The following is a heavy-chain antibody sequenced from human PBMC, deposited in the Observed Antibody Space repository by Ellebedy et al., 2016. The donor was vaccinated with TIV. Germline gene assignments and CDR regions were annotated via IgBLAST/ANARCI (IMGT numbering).Heavy chain of an antibody. D-gene: IGHD3-10*01. J-gene: IGHJ5*02. CDR3: ARGIWFGELGGWFDP. CDR2: IYYSGST. Sequence: SCNVSGCSISSGGYHWSWIRRHPGKGLEWIGYIYYSGSTYYNPSLKSLVTISVDTSKNQFSLKLSSVTAADTAVYYCARGIWFGELGGWFDPWGQGTQITVSP. CDR1: GCSISSGGYH. V-gene: IGHV4-31*01.